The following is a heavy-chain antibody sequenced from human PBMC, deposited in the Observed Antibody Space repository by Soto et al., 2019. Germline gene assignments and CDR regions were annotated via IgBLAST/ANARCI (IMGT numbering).Heavy chain of an antibody. CDR1: GGSISSGDYY. D-gene: IGHD3-22*01. J-gene: IGHJ5*02. CDR3: ARVGPWVPYYYDSSPYTFENWFDP. Sequence: SETLSLTCTVSGGSISSGDYYWSWIRQPPGKGLEWIGYIYYSGSTYYNPSLKSRVTISVDTSKNQFSLKLSSVTAADTAVYYCARVGPWVPYYYDSSPYTFENWFDPWGQGTLVTVSS. V-gene: IGHV4-30-4*01. CDR2: IYYSGST.